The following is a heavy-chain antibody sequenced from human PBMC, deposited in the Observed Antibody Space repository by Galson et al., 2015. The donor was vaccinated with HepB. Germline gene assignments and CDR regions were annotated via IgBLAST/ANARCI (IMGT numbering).Heavy chain of an antibody. Sequence: TLSLTCTVSGASINSRSYYWGWIRQPPGKGLEWIGSISYSGSTYYNPSLKSRVTMSVDTSKNQFSLRLSSVTAADTAVHYCARVNSAWGGWFDPWGQGTRVTVSS. J-gene: IGHJ5*02. CDR3: ARVNSAWGGWFDP. V-gene: IGHV4-39*07. CDR2: ISYSGST. CDR1: GASINSRSYY. D-gene: IGHD4-23*01.